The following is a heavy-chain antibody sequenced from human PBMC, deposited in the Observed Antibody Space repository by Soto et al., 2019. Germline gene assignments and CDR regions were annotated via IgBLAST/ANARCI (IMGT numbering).Heavy chain of an antibody. J-gene: IGHJ6*02. Sequence: GESLRLYWKGCGYSFSSYWKGRVRQLPGKGKEWMGIIYPGDSDTRYSPSFQGQVTISADKSISTAYLQWSSLKASDTAMYYCARQSPTYYDFWSGYYTPLGDGMDVWGQGTTVTVSS. D-gene: IGHD3-3*01. V-gene: IGHV5-51*01. CDR3: ARQSPTYYDFWSGYYTPLGDGMDV. CDR2: IYPGDSDT. CDR1: GYSFSSYW.